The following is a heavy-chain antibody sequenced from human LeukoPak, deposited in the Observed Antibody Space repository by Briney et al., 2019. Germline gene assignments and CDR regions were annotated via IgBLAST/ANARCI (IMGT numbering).Heavy chain of an antibody. D-gene: IGHD3-10*01. CDR3: ARRVLLHGMDV. J-gene: IGHJ6*02. V-gene: IGHV1-18*01. Sequence: ASVTVSFTASGYSFTIYGISWVRQAPGQGLEWMGWISAYNGNTNYAQKLQGRVTMTTDTSTSTAYMELRSLRSDDTAVYYCARRVLLHGMDVWGQGTTVTVSS. CDR1: GYSFTIYG. CDR2: ISAYNGNT.